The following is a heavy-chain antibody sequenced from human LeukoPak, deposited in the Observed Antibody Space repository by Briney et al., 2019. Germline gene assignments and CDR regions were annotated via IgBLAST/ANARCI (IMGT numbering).Heavy chain of an antibody. CDR1: GYTFNVYY. Sequence: ASVKVSCKASGYTFNVYYIHWVRQAPGQGLEWMGWINPNGGGTNYAQDFQGRVTMTRDTSISTAYMELSSLRYEDTAVYYCARFQGGSSGYYYYGMDVWGQGTTVTVSS. J-gene: IGHJ6*02. V-gene: IGHV1-2*02. CDR2: INPNGGGT. D-gene: IGHD5-12*01. CDR3: ARFQGGSSGYYYYGMDV.